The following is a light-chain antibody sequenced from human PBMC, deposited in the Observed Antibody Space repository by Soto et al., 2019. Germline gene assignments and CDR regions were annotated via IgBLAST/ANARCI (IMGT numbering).Light chain of an antibody. Sequence: QSVLTQPASVSGSPGQSITISCIGTSSDVGGYNYVAWYQQHPGKAPKLMIYEVSNRPSGVSNRFSGSKSGNTASLTISGLQAEDEADYYCSSYTSSSTLYVFGTGTKVTV. CDR3: SSYTSSSTLYV. CDR1: SSDVGGYNY. CDR2: EVS. V-gene: IGLV2-14*01. J-gene: IGLJ1*01.